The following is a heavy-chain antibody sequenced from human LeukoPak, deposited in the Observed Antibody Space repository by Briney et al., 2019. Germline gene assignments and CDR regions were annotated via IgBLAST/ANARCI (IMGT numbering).Heavy chain of an antibody. J-gene: IGHJ4*02. CDR1: GFIVGNNY. CDR2: LYSGDST. Sequence: GGSLRLSCAASGFIVGNNYMTWVRQAPGKGLEWISILYSGDSTYYADSVKGRFTISRDNSKNTLYLQMNSLRAEDTAVYYCARDPYIGYYRDWGQGTLVTVSS. D-gene: IGHD3-22*01. V-gene: IGHV3-53*01. CDR3: ARDPYIGYYRD.